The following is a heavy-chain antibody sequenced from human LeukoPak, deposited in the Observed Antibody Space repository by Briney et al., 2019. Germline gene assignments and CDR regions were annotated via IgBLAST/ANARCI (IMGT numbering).Heavy chain of an antibody. V-gene: IGHV1-69*13. CDR3: ARRCCSGGSCSQSFDY. J-gene: IGHJ4*02. CDR2: IIPIFCTA. Sequence: ASVKDSCKASGGTFSSYAISWVRQAPGQGLEWMGGIIPIFCTANYVQKFQGRVTITADESTSTAYMELSSLRSEDTAVYYCARRCCSGGSCSQSFDYWGQGTLVTVSS. D-gene: IGHD2-15*01. CDR1: GGTFSSYA.